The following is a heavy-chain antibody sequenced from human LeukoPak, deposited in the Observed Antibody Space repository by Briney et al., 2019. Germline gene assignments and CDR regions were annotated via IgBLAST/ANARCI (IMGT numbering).Heavy chain of an antibody. D-gene: IGHD3-9*01. CDR2: ISGSGGST. Sequence: GGSLRLSCAASGFTLSSYAMSWVRQAPGKGLEWVSAISGSGGSTYYADSVKGRFTISRDNSKNTLYLQMNSLRAEDTAVYYCAKVVYFDWLWDYWGQGTLVTVSS. J-gene: IGHJ4*02. V-gene: IGHV3-23*01. CDR3: AKVVYFDWLWDY. CDR1: GFTLSSYA.